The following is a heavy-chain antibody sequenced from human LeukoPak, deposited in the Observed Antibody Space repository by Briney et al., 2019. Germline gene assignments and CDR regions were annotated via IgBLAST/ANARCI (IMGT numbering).Heavy chain of an antibody. CDR3: TSAYYGY. CDR1: GFTFSSYN. V-gene: IGHV3-15*01. J-gene: IGHJ4*02. CDR2: IRSKTDGGTT. Sequence: GGSLRLSCAASGFTFSSYNIHWVRQAPGKGLEWVGRIRSKTDGGTTDYAAPVKGRFSISRDDSENTLYLQMDSLKGEDTAVYYCTSAYYGYWGQGTLVTVSS. D-gene: IGHD3-22*01.